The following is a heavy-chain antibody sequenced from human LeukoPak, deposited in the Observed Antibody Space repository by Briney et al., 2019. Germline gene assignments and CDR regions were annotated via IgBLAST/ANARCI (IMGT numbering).Heavy chain of an antibody. CDR1: GFTFDDYA. CDR2: ISWNSGSI. J-gene: IGHJ6*02. Sequence: GGSLRLSCAASGFTFDDYATHWVRQAPGKGLEWVSGISWNSGSIGYADSVKGRFTISRDNAKNSLYLQMNSLRAEDTALYYCAKDISQVDYYYYYGMDVWGQGTTVTVSS. V-gene: IGHV3-9*01. CDR3: AKDISQVDYYYYYGMDV.